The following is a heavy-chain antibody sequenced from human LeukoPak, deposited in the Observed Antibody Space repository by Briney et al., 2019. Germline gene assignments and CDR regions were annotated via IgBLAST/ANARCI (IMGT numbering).Heavy chain of an antibody. Sequence: SETLSLTCAVSGGSISSGGYSWSWIRQPPGKGLEWIGYIYHSGSTYYNPSLKSRVTISVDRSKNQFSLKLSSVTAADTAVYYCARGDSMVRGVDLGWFDPWGQGTLVTVSS. CDR2: IYHSGST. J-gene: IGHJ5*02. D-gene: IGHD3-10*01. CDR3: ARGDSMVRGVDLGWFDP. V-gene: IGHV4-30-2*01. CDR1: GGSISSGGYS.